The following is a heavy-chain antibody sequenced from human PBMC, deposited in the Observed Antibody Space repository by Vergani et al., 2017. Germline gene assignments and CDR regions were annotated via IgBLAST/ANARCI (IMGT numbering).Heavy chain of an antibody. J-gene: IGHJ4*02. Sequence: QLQLQESGPGLVKPSETLSLTCTVSGGSISSSSYYWGWIRQPPGKGLEWIGSIYYSGSTYYNPSLKSRVTISVDTSKNQFSLKRSSVTAADTAVYYCARVKRSRIAAATGVYYFDYWGQGTLVTVSS. V-gene: IGHV4-39*01. CDR1: GGSISSSSYY. D-gene: IGHD6-13*01. CDR3: ARVKRSRIAAATGVYYFDY. CDR2: IYYSGST.